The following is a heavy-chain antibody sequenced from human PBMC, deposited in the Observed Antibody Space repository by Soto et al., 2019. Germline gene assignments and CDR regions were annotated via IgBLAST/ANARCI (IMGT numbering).Heavy chain of an antibody. CDR2: ILPFLGST. Sequence: ASVKVSCKASGGTLNTYTISWVRQAPGQGLEWMGSILPFLGSTNYAKKFQGRVTITADQSTSTMELSSLRSEDTAVYFCARDVTAMEALYYYDTWGQGSLVTVSS. V-gene: IGHV1-69*08. J-gene: IGHJ4*02. CDR1: GGTLNTYT. CDR3: ARDVTAMEALYYYDT. D-gene: IGHD5-18*01.